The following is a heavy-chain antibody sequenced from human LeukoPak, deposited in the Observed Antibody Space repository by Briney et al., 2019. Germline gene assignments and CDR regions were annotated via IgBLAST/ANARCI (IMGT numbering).Heavy chain of an antibody. CDR1: AFTFSNYT. V-gene: IGHV3-30-3*01. J-gene: IGHJ4*02. D-gene: IGHD5-12*01. Sequence: GGSLRLSCAASAFTFSNYTMHWVRQAPGKGLEWVAVISYDGSNKYYADSVKGRFTISRDNSKNTLYLQMNSLKGEDTAVYYCARIPRTWLRFPYFDYWGQGTLVTVSS. CDR3: ARIPRTWLRFPYFDY. CDR2: ISYDGSNK.